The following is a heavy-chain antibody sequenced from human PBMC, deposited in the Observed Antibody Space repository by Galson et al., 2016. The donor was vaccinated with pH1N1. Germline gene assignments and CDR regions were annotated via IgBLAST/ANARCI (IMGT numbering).Heavy chain of an antibody. CDR2: ISGSGGST. CDR3: AKNIREAAAANDAFDI. Sequence: SLRLSCAASGFSLSSYGLTWVRRAPGKGLEWVSPISGSGGSTYYADSVKGRFTISRDNSKNTMYLQMNSLRAEDTAAYYCAKNIREAAAANDAFDIWGQGTMVTVSS. V-gene: IGHV3-23*01. CDR1: GFSLSSYG. J-gene: IGHJ3*02. D-gene: IGHD6-13*01.